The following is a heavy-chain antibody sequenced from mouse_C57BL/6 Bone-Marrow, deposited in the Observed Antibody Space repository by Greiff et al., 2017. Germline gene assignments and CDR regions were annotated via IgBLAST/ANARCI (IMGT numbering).Heavy chain of an antibody. D-gene: IGHD2-5*01. CDR1: GYTFTSYW. V-gene: IGHV1-64*01. Sequence: QVHVKQPGAELVKPGASVKLSCKASGYTFTSYWMHWVKQRPGQGLEWIGMIHPNSGSTNYNEKFKRKATLTVDKSSSTAYMQLSSLTSEDSAVYYCATYYSNDYYAMDYWGQGTSVTVSS. J-gene: IGHJ4*01. CDR2: IHPNSGST. CDR3: ATYYSNDYYAMDY.